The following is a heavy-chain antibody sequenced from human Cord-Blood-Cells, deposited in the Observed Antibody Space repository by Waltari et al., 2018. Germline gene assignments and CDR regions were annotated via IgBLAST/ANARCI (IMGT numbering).Heavy chain of an antibody. CDR3: ARSRGGSSSGSWHYFDY. CDR1: GFTVSSNN. V-gene: IGHV3-66*01. Sequence: DVQLVEAGGGLVQQWGSLRRALAASGFTVSSNNMCCVRQAPGKGLEWVSVIYSGGSTDYADSVKVRFTISRDNSKNTLYLQMNSLRAEDTAVYYCARSRGGSSSGSWHYFDYWCQGTLVTVSS. CDR2: IYSGGST. J-gene: IGHJ4*02. D-gene: IGHD3-10*01.